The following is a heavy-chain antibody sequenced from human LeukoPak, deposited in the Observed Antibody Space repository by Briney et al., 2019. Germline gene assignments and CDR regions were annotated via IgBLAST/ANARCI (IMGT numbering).Heavy chain of an antibody. Sequence: GGSLRLSCAASGFTFNSYGMHWVRQAPGKGLEWVSSISSSSSYIYYADSVKGRFTISRDNAKNSLYLQMNSLRAEDTAVYYCARDGRGSYYLDYWGQGTLVTVSS. CDR1: GFTFNSYG. D-gene: IGHD1-26*01. V-gene: IGHV3-21*01. CDR2: ISSSSSYI. J-gene: IGHJ4*02. CDR3: ARDGRGSYYLDY.